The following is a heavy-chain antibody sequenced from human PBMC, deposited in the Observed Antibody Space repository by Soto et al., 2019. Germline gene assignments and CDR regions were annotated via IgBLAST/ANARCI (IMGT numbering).Heavy chain of an antibody. D-gene: IGHD3-22*01. CDR1: GGTFSSYA. J-gene: IGHJ6*02. CDR3: ARDLKRYYDSSGYGYYYYGMDV. V-gene: IGHV1-69*01. CDR2: IIPIFGTA. Sequence: QVQLVQSGAEVKKPGSSVKVSCKASGGTFSSYAISWVRQAPGQGLEWMGGIIPIFGTANYARKFQGRGTIPADESTTTAYMELSSLRSEDTAVYYCARDLKRYYDSSGYGYYYYGMDVWGQGTTVTVSS.